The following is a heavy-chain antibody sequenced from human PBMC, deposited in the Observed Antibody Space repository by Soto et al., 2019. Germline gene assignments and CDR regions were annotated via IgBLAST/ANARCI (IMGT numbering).Heavy chain of an antibody. Sequence: GASVKVSCKASGYTFTSYGISWVRQAPGQGLEWLGRINPKSGGTSTAQKFQGWVTMTTGTSISTASMELTRLTSDDTAIYYCARGDSTDCSNGVCSFFYNHDMDVWGQGTTVTVSS. D-gene: IGHD2-8*01. CDR2: INPKSGGT. CDR1: GYTFTSYG. V-gene: IGHV1-2*04. J-gene: IGHJ6*02. CDR3: ARGDSTDCSNGVCSFFYNHDMDV.